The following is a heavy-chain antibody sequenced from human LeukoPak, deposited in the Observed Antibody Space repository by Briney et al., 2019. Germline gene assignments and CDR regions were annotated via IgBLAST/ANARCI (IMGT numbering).Heavy chain of an antibody. CDR1: GFTFDDYG. CDR2: ISSSSSYI. J-gene: IGHJ4*02. CDR3: ARMGIAAAGFDY. D-gene: IGHD6-13*01. Sequence: GGSLRLSCAASGFTFDDYGMSWVRQAPGKGLEWVSSISSSSSYIYYADSVKGRFTISRDNAKNSLYLQMNSLRAEDTAVYYCARMGIAAAGFDYWGQGTLVTVSS. V-gene: IGHV3-21*01.